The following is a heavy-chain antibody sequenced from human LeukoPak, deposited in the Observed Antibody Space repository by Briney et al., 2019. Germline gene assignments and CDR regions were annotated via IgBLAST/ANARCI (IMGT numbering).Heavy chain of an antibody. J-gene: IGHJ4*02. CDR2: ISYDGSKK. CDR1: GFTFSSYA. CDR3: AKSRHVLLWFGESTRWDY. D-gene: IGHD3-10*01. V-gene: IGHV3-30*18. Sequence: GGSLRLSCAASGFTFSSYAMHWVRQAPGKGLEWVAVISYDGSKKYYADSVKGRFTISRDNSKNTLYLQMNSLRAEDTAVYYCAKSRHVLLWFGESTRWDYWGQGTLVTVSS.